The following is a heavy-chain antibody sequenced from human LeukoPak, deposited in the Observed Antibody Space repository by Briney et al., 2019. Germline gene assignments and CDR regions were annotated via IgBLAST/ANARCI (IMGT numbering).Heavy chain of an antibody. J-gene: IGHJ4*02. Sequence: SETLSLTFAVSGDSISSHYWSWIRQPPGKGLEGIGYIDYSGGTNYNPSRNSRVTISVDTSKIQFSLNLSSVTAADTAVYYCARGHYYDTSGDYWGQGTLVTVSS. CDR2: IDYSGGT. CDR3: ARGHYYDTSGDY. D-gene: IGHD3-22*01. CDR1: GDSISSHY. V-gene: IGHV4-59*11.